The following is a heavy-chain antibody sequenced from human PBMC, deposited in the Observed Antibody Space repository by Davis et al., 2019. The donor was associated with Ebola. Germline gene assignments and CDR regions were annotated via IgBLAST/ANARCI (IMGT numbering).Heavy chain of an antibody. Sequence: GSLRLSCTVSAGSVSSGSYYCSWIRQPPGKGLEWIGHIYYSGSTNYHPSLKSRVTISVDTSKNQFSLKLSSVTAADTAVYFCARALPKTQPSLRSGPGYDCWGQGTLVTVSP. CDR2: IYYSGST. CDR3: ARALPKTQPSLRSGPGYDC. J-gene: IGHJ4*02. CDR1: AGSVSSGSYY. V-gene: IGHV4-61*01. D-gene: IGHD3-22*01.